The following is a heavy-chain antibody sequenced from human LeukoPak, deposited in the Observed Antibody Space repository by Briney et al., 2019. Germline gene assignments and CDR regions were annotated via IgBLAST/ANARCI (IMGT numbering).Heavy chain of an antibody. CDR2: INSDGTNT. V-gene: IGHV3-74*01. CDR3: ARDRAAFGVVQVGY. D-gene: IGHD3-3*01. CDR1: TFTFSRYW. Sequence: GSLRLSCAASTFTFSRYWMHWVRQAPGKGLVWVSRINSDGTNTYYADSVKGRFTISRDNTKNMLYLQMNSLRTEDTAVYYCARDRAAFGVVQVGYWGQGTLVTVSS. J-gene: IGHJ4*02.